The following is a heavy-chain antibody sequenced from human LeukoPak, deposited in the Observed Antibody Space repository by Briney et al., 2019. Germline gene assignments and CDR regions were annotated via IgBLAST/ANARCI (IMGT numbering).Heavy chain of an antibody. CDR3: AKDVGKWESLHFFDY. Sequence: SGGSLILSCLTSGFTISTSAMSWVRKAPGGGLEWIYGISGSGASTYYADSVKGRFTISRDDSRNTLYLQMNSLRGDDTAVYYCAKDVGKWESLHFFDYWGQGTLVTVSS. V-gene: IGHV3-23*01. CDR1: GFTISTSA. D-gene: IGHD1-26*01. J-gene: IGHJ4*02. CDR2: ISGSGAST.